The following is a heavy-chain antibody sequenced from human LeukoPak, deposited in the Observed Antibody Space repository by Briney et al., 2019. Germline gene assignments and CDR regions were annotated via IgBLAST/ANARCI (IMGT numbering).Heavy chain of an antibody. J-gene: IGHJ6*03. V-gene: IGHV1-8*02. CDR2: MNPNSGNT. CDR1: GYTFTGYY. CDR3: ARGLSVRASDYYYYYYMDV. Sequence: ASVKVSCKASGYTFTGYYMHWVRQATGQGLEWRGWMNPNSGNTDYVQKFQGRLTMTRNTSISTAYMELSSLRSEDTAVYYCARGLSVRASDYYYYYYMDVWGKGTTVTISS. D-gene: IGHD2/OR15-2a*01.